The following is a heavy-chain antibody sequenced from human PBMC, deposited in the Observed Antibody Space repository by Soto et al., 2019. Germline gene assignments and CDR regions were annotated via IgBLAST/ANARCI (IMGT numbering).Heavy chain of an antibody. CDR1: GGSISSGDYY. CDR2: IYYSGST. V-gene: IGHV4-30-4*01. J-gene: IGHJ5*02. CDR3: ARGAAEGWFDP. D-gene: IGHD6-13*01. Sequence: PSETLSLTCTVSGGSISSGDYYWSWIRQPPGKGLEWIGYIYYSGSTYYNPSLKSRVTISVDTSKNQFSLKLSSVTAADTAVYYCARGAAEGWFDPWGQGTLVTVSS.